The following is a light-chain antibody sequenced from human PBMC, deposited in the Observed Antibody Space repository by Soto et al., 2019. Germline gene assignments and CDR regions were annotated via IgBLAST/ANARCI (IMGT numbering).Light chain of an antibody. V-gene: IGLV2-23*01. Sequence: QSVLTQPASVSGSPGQSITISCTGTSSDVGSYNLVSWYQQHPGKAPKLMIYEANKRPSGVSNRVSGSKSGNTASLTISGLQAEDEADYYCCSYAGSSTFVFGTGTKVTVL. CDR2: EAN. CDR3: CSYAGSSTFV. J-gene: IGLJ1*01. CDR1: SSDVGSYNL.